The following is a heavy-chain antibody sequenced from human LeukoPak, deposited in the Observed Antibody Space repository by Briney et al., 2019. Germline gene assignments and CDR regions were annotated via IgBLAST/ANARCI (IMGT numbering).Heavy chain of an antibody. Sequence: EGSLRLSCATSGFIFTNAWMKWVRQAPGKGLEWVGRIKSKTDGGTIDYAAPVKGRFTISRDDSKNTLYLQMDNLKTEDTAIYYCSTPSFWGQGTLVTVSS. CDR3: STPSF. J-gene: IGHJ4*02. V-gene: IGHV3-15*07. CDR1: GFIFTNAW. CDR2: IKSKTDGGTI.